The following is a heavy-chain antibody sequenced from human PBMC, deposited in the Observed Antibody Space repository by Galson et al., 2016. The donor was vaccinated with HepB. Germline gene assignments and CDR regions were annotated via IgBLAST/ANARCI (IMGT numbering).Heavy chain of an antibody. CDR1: GYNFTGYW. J-gene: IGHJ6*02. Sequence: QSGAEVKKPGESLKISCKGSGYNFTGYWIGWVRQMPGKGLGWMGSIYPGDSNTIYSPSFQGQVTNSADRSTSTAYLQWSSLKASDTAMYYCALYDDYSETLPGRWVGDVWGQGTTVTVSS. V-gene: IGHV5-51*01. D-gene: IGHD4-17*01. CDR2: IYPGDSNT. CDR3: ALYDDYSETLPGRWVGDV.